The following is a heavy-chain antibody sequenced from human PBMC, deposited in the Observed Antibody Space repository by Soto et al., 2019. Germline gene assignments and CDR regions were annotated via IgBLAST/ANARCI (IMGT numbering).Heavy chain of an antibody. CDR3: AIATGEKVPAAPEMDV. D-gene: IGHD2-2*01. CDR2: IIPIFGTA. Sequence: QVQLVQSGAEVKKPGSSVKVSCKASGGTFSSYAISWVRQAPGQGLEWMGGIIPIFGTANYAQKFQGRVTISSDESSSTAYMELSSPRSEHTAVYYCAIATGEKVPAAPEMDVWGQGTTVTVS. J-gene: IGHJ6*02. V-gene: IGHV1-69*01. CDR1: GGTFSSYA.